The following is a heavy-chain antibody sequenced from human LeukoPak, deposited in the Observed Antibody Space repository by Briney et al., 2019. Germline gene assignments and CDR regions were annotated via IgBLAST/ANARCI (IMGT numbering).Heavy chain of an antibody. CDR1: GHTFTSYY. D-gene: IGHD1-14*01. CDR2: MNPNSGNT. J-gene: IGHJ3*02. V-gene: IGHV1-8*01. Sequence: ASVKVSCKASGHTFTSYYINWVRQATGQELEWMGWMNPNSGNTGYAQKFQGRVTMTRNTSISTAYMELSSLRSEDTAVYYCARGHPDGAFDIWGQGTMVTVSS. CDR3: ARGHPDGAFDI.